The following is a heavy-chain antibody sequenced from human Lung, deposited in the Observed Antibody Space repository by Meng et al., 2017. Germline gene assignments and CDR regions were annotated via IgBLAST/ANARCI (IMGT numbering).Heavy chain of an antibody. CDR1: GGSISSGGYS. V-gene: IGHV4-30-2*01. D-gene: IGHD2-15*01. CDR2: ISHSGST. Sequence: QLQLQESGSGLVKPSQTLSLTCAVSGGSISSGGYSWSWILQPPGKGLEWIGYISHSGSTYYNPSLKNRVTISVDRSKNQFSLRLTSVTAADTAVYSCARSGYCSGSSCYGSFDSRGQGTLVYVSS. J-gene: IGHJ4*02. CDR3: ARSGYCSGSSCYGSFDS.